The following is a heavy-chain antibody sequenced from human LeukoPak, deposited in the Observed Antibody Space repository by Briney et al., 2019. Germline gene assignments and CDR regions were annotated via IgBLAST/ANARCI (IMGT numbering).Heavy chain of an antibody. CDR2: ISSSSSYI. D-gene: IGHD3-10*02. Sequence: AGGSLRLSCAASGFTCSSYSMNWVRQAPGKGLEWVSCISSSSSYIYNADSVKGRFTISRDNAKNSLYLQMNSLRAEDTAVYYCAELGITMIGGVWGKGTTVTISS. V-gene: IGHV3-21*01. J-gene: IGHJ6*04. CDR3: AELGITMIGGV. CDR1: GFTCSSYS.